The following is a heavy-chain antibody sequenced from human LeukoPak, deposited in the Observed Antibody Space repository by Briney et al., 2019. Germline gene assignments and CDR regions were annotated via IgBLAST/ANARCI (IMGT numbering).Heavy chain of an antibody. V-gene: IGHV5-10-1*01. D-gene: IGHD1-1*01. Sequence: GESLKISCKGSGYSFTNYWISWVRQMPGKGLEWMGRIDPSDSYTNYSPPFQGHVTMSTDKSISTAYLQWSSLQASDTAMYYCARLRTPGTGAFDIWGQGTMVTVSS. CDR3: ARLRTPGTGAFDI. CDR1: GYSFTNYW. J-gene: IGHJ3*02. CDR2: IDPSDSYT.